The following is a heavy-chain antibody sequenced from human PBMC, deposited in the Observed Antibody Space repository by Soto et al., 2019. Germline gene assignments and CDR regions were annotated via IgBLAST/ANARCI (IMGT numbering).Heavy chain of an antibody. Sequence: PGESLKISCKGSGYSFTSYWIGWVRQMPGKGLEWMGIIYPGDSDTRYSPSFQGQVTISADKSISTAYLQWSSLKASDTAMYYCARHEDIVVVPAARGFDPWGQGTLVTLSS. J-gene: IGHJ5*02. D-gene: IGHD2-2*01. V-gene: IGHV5-51*01. CDR3: ARHEDIVVVPAARGFDP. CDR1: GYSFTSYW. CDR2: IYPGDSDT.